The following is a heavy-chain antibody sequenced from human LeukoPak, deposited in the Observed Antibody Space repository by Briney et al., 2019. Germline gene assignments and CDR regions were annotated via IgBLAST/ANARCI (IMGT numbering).Heavy chain of an antibody. J-gene: IGHJ6*03. CDR2: IIPIFGTA. V-gene: IGHV1-69*05. D-gene: IGHD2-2*01. Sequence: SVKVSCKASGGTFSSYAISWVRQAPGQGLEWMGGIIPIFGTANYAQKFQGRVTITTDESTSTAYMELSSLRSEDTAVYYCAREGVVFGSSTKRSRVRYMDVWGKGTTVTVSS. CDR1: GGTFSSYA. CDR3: AREGVVFGSSTKRSRVRYMDV.